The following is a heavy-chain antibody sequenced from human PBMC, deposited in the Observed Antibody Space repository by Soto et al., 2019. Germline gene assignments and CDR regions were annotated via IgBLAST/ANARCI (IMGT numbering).Heavy chain of an antibody. CDR3: ARTYGGSGSYSRSKTHPPLMIDY. D-gene: IGHD3-10*01. Sequence: GSGPTLVNPTETLTLTCTVSGFSLSNARMGVSWIRQPPGKALEWLAHIFSNDEKSYSTSLKSRLTISKDTSKSQVVLTMTNMDPVDTATYYCARTYGGSGSYSRSKTHPPLMIDYWGQGTLVTVSS. J-gene: IGHJ4*02. CDR2: IFSNDEK. CDR1: GFSLSNARMG. V-gene: IGHV2-26*01.